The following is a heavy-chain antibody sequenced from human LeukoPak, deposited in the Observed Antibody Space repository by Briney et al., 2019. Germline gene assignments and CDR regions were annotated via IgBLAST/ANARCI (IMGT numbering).Heavy chain of an antibody. V-gene: IGHV1-8*01. D-gene: IGHD3-10*01. CDR3: AKYSGLGWSHFDY. CDR1: GYTFTSYD. CDR2: MNPNSGNT. Sequence: ASVKVSCKASGYTFTSYDINWVRQATGRGLEWMGWMNPNSGNTGYAQKFQGRVTMTRNTSISTAYMELSSLRAEDTAVYYCAKYSGLGWSHFDYWGQGTLVTVSS. J-gene: IGHJ4*02.